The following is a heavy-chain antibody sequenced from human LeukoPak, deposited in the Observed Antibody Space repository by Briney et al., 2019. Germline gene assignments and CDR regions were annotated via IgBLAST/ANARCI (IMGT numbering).Heavy chain of an antibody. J-gene: IGHJ5*02. Sequence: GGSLRLSCATSGFTFSSYAMSWVRQAPGKGLEWVSAISGSGGSTYYADSVKGRFTISRDNSKNTLYLQMNSLRAEDTAVYYCARDITMIVVVITGWFDPWGQGTLVTVSS. CDR2: ISGSGGST. V-gene: IGHV3-23*01. D-gene: IGHD3-22*01. CDR3: ARDITMIVVVITGWFDP. CDR1: GFTFSSYA.